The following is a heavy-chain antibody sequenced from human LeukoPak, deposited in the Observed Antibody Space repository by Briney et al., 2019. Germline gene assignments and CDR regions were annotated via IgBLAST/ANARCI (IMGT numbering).Heavy chain of an antibody. V-gene: IGHV4-39*01. Sequence: SETLSLTCTVSGDSISSSNYYWGWIRQPPGKGLEWIGNIYYSGSTYYNPSLKSRVTISVDTSKNQFSLKLSSVTAADTAVYYSARHRYYYGSSGYSLYYYYMDVWGKGTTVTVSS. CDR3: ARHRYYYGSSGYSLYYYYMDV. D-gene: IGHD3-22*01. CDR1: GDSISSSNYY. J-gene: IGHJ6*03. CDR2: IYYSGST.